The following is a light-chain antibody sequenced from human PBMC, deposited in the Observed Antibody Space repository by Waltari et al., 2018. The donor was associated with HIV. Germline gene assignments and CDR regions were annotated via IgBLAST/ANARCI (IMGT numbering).Light chain of an antibody. V-gene: IGLV2-14*01. CDR2: EVS. CDR1: SSDVGSFNF. J-gene: IGLJ2*01. Sequence: QSALTQPASVSGSPGQSITISCTGSSSDVGSFNFVSWYQQYPGKAPKRVIFEVSKRPSGVSSRVSGSKSGNTASLTIAGLQAEDEADYHCSSYRRDSTQVFGGGTKLTVL. CDR3: SSYRRDSTQV.